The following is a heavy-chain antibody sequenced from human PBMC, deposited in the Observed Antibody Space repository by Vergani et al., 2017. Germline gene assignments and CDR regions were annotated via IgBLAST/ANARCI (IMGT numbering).Heavy chain of an antibody. CDR3: AKGTTISYVYYYYYGMDV. CDR1: GFTFSSYA. Sequence: EVQLVESGGGLVQPGGSLRLSCAASGFTFSSYAMSWVRQAPGTGLEWVSAISGSGGSTYYADSVKGRFTISRDNSKNTLYLQMNSLRAEDTAVYYCAKGTTISYVYYYYYGMDVWGQGTTVTVS. V-gene: IGHV3-23*04. D-gene: IGHD3-3*01. CDR2: ISGSGGST. J-gene: IGHJ6*02.